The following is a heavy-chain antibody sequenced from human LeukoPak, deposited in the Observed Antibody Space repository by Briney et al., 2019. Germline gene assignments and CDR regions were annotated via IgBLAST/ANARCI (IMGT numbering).Heavy chain of an antibody. CDR1: GGSISSSSYY. Sequence: PSETLSLXCTVSGGSISSSSYYWVWIRQPPGKGLEGIGSIYYSGNTYYNPSLKSRVTIPVDTSKNQFSLKLSSVTAADTAVYYCARRVTTIVVGDQYYFDYWGQGTLVPVSS. CDR3: ARRVTTIVVGDQYYFDY. J-gene: IGHJ4*02. CDR2: IYYSGNT. D-gene: IGHD3-22*01. V-gene: IGHV4-39*01.